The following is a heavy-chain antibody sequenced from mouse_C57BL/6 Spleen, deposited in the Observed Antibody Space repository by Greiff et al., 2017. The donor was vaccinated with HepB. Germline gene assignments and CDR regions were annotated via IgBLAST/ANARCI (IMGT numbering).Heavy chain of an antibody. CDR2: IDPSDSYT. CDR3: ASHGY. J-gene: IGHJ2*01. V-gene: IGHV1-69*01. Sequence: QVQLQQPGAELVMPGASVKLSCKASGYTFTSYWMHGVKQRPGQGLEWIGEIDPSDSYTNYNQKFKGKSTLTVDKSSSTAYMQLSSRTSEDSAVYYCASHGYWGQGTTLTVSS. CDR1: GYTFTSYW.